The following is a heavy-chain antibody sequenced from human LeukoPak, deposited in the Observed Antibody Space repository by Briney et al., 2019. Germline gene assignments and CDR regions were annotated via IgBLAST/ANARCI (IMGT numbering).Heavy chain of an antibody. Sequence: ASVTVSCKASGYTFTGYYMHWVRQAPGQGLEWMGWINPNSGGTNYAQKFQGRVTMTRDTSISTAYMELSRLRSDDTAVYYCARDHGYGSGSYSNWFDPWGQGTLVTVSS. V-gene: IGHV1-2*02. CDR3: ARDHGYGSGSYSNWFDP. CDR2: INPNSGGT. D-gene: IGHD3-10*01. CDR1: GYTFTGYY. J-gene: IGHJ5*02.